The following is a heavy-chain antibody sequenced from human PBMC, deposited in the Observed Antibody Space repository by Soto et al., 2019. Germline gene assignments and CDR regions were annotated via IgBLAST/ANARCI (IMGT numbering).Heavy chain of an antibody. CDR2: IWYDGSNK. CDR1: GFTFSSYG. Sequence: GGSLRLSCAASGFTFSSYGMHWVRQAPGKGLEWVAVIWYDGSNKYYADSVKGRFTISRDNSKNTLYLQMNSLRAEDTAVYYCASGILDYGDYGGDYWGQGTLVTVSS. D-gene: IGHD4-17*01. J-gene: IGHJ4*02. V-gene: IGHV3-33*01. CDR3: ASGILDYGDYGGDY.